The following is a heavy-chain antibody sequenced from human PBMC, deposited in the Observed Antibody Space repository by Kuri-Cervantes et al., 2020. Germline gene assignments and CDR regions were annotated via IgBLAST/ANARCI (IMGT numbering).Heavy chain of an antibody. CDR3: ARLLSAVAGTFDY. CDR2: MNPNSGNT. CDR1: GYTFTSYD. V-gene: IGHV1-8*02. Sequence: ASVKVSCKASGYTFTSYDINWGRQATGQGLEWMGWMNPNSGNTGYAQKFQGRVTMTRNTSISTAYMELSSLRSEDTAVYYCARLLSAVAGTFDYWGQGTLVTVSS. D-gene: IGHD6-19*01. J-gene: IGHJ4*02.